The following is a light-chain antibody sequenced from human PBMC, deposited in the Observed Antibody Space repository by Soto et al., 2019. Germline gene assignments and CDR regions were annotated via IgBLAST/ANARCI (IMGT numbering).Light chain of an antibody. V-gene: IGKV3-20*01. Sequence: EFVLTQSPGTLSLSPGERTTLSCRASQTVRNNYLAWYQQKPGQAPTLLIYDASNRATGIPDRFSGGGSGTDFTLTISRLEPEDFAVYYCQQFASYPLTFGQGTRLEIK. CDR1: QTVRNNY. J-gene: IGKJ5*01. CDR3: QQFASYPLT. CDR2: DAS.